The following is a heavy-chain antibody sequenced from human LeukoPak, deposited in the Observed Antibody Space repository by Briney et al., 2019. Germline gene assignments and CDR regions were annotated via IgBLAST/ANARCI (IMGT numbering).Heavy chain of an antibody. Sequence: GGSLRLSCAASGFTFSSYSMNWVRQAPGKGLEWVSSISSSSSYIYYADSVKGRFTISRDSSKNTVYLQMDSLRAEDTAVYYCARAGQRLPHDAFDIWGQGTTVTVSS. J-gene: IGHJ3*02. V-gene: IGHV3-21*04. CDR1: GFTFSSYS. CDR3: ARAGQRLPHDAFDI. CDR2: ISSSSSYI. D-gene: IGHD6-25*01.